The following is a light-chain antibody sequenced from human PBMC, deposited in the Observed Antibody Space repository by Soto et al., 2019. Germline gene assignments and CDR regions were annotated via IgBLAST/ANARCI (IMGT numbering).Light chain of an antibody. Sequence: EIVMTQSPATLSLSPGERATLSCRASQSVSSNLAWYQQKPGQAPRLLIYGASTRATGLPARFSGSGSGTEFPLTISSLQSEDFAVYYCHHYNNWPKTFGQGTKVEIK. CDR2: GAS. J-gene: IGKJ1*01. CDR3: HHYNNWPKT. V-gene: IGKV3-15*01. CDR1: QSVSSN.